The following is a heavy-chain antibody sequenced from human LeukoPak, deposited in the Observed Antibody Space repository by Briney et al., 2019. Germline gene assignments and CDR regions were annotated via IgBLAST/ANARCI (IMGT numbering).Heavy chain of an antibody. Sequence: ASVKVSCKASGYTFTSYYMHWVRQAPGQGLEWMGIINPSGGSTSYAQKFQGRVTITADKSTSTAYMELSSLRSEDTAVYYCATGMVPAAKGRDYYYYYMDAWGKGTTVTVSS. CDR3: ATGMVPAAKGRDYYYYYMDA. J-gene: IGHJ6*03. CDR2: INPSGGST. D-gene: IGHD2-2*01. V-gene: IGHV1-46*01. CDR1: GYTFTSYY.